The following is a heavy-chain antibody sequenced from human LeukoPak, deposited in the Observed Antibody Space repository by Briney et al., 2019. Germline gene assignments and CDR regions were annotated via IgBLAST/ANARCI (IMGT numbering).Heavy chain of an antibody. CDR2: ISYDGSNK. J-gene: IGHJ4*02. CDR3: ARGGWYCSGGSCYGGFDY. Sequence: PGGSLKLSCAASGFTFRSYAMHWVRQAPGKGLEWVAVISYDGSNKYYADSVKGRFTISRDNSKNTLYLQMNSLRAEDTAVYYCARGGWYCSGGSCYGGFDYWGQGTLVTVSS. V-gene: IGHV3-30-3*01. D-gene: IGHD2-15*01. CDR1: GFTFRSYA.